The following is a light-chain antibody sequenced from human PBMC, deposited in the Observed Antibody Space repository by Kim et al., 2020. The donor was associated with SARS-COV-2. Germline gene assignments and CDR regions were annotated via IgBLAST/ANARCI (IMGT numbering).Light chain of an antibody. Sequence: QSALTQPASVSGSPGQSITISCAGTSSDVGAYDYVAWFQQHPGKGPKLILYDVTERPSGVSNRFSGSKSGNTASLTISGLQTEDEADYYCSSYTSSNTLVFGGGTKLAVL. V-gene: IGLV2-14*03. CDR2: DVT. CDR3: SSYTSSNTLV. CDR1: SSDVGAYDY. J-gene: IGLJ2*01.